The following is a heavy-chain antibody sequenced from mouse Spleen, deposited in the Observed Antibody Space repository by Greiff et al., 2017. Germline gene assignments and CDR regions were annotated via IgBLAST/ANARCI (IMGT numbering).Heavy chain of an antibody. CDR3: TTGTTVVATSDY. V-gene: IGHV14-4*01. CDR2: IDPENGDT. Sequence: VQLQQSGAELVRPGASVKLSCTASGFNIKDDYMHWVKQRPEQGLEWIGWIDPENGDTEYASKFQGKATITADTSSNTAYLQLSSLTSEDTAVYYCTTGTTVVATSDYWGQGTTLTVSS. J-gene: IGHJ2*01. CDR1: GFNIKDDY. D-gene: IGHD1-1*01.